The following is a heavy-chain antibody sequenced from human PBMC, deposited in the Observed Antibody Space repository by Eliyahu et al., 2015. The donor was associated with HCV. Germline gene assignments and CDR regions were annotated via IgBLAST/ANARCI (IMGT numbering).Heavy chain of an antibody. Sequence: EVQLVESGGGLVTPGGSLTLSCXGXGFXFSTYSMYWVRQAPGKGLEXVAALSGNRYYIYHADSVEGRFTISRDNYRNTLYLQMNSLRAEDTAMYFCAASISEGDHWKVIDYWGQGTRVTVSS. V-gene: IGHV3-21*01. CDR3: AASISEGDHWKVIDY. J-gene: IGHJ4*02. CDR1: GFXFSTYS. D-gene: IGHD1-1*01. CDR2: LSGNRYYI.